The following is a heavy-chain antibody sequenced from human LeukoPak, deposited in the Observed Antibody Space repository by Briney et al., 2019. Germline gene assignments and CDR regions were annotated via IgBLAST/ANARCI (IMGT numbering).Heavy chain of an antibody. Sequence: PGGSLRLSCAASGFTVSSNYMSWVRQAPGKGLEWVSVIYSGGSTYYADSVKGRFTISRDNSKNTLYPQMNSLRAEDTAVYYCARDRSSVWGLGYWGQGTPVTVSS. CDR3: ARDRSSVWGLGY. J-gene: IGHJ4*02. V-gene: IGHV3-53*01. D-gene: IGHD6-19*01. CDR2: IYSGGST. CDR1: GFTVSSNY.